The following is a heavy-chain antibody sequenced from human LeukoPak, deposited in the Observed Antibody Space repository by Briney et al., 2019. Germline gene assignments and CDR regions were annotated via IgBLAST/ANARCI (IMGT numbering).Heavy chain of an antibody. CDR2: INHSGST. CDR3: ASIDSSSWYLLGYYYGMDV. CDR1: GVSFSGYY. V-gene: IGHV4-34*01. J-gene: IGHJ6*02. Sequence: SETLSLTCVVYGVSFSGYYWSWIRQPPGKGLEWIGEINHSGSTNYNPSLKSRVTISVDTSKNQFSLKLSSVTAADTAVYYCASIDSSSWYLLGYYYGMDVWGQGTTVTVSS. D-gene: IGHD6-13*01.